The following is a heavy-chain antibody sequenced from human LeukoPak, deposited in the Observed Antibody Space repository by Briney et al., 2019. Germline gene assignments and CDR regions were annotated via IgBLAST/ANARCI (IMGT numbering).Heavy chain of an antibody. Sequence: GGSLRLSCAASGFTFSSYGMHWVRQAPGKGLEWVAVISYDGSNKYYADSVKGRFTISRDNSKNTLYLQMNSLRAEDTAVYYCAKDHYDYVWGSYRYGTDVWGQGTTVTVSS. V-gene: IGHV3-30*18. CDR2: ISYDGSNK. CDR1: GFTFSSYG. D-gene: IGHD3-16*02. J-gene: IGHJ6*02. CDR3: AKDHYDYVWGSYRYGTDV.